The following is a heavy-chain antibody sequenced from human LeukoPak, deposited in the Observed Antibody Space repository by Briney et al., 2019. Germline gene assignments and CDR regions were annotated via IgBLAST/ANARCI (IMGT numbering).Heavy chain of an antibody. CDR2: IYPGDYET. J-gene: IGHJ4*02. D-gene: IGHD2-21*02. V-gene: IGHV5-51*01. CDR3: AIPPGYCGNDCSFDH. Sequence: GESLKISWESSGYSFSNYWIGWVRQVPGKGLEWVGIIYPGDYETRYSPSFQGLVTISVDKSISTAYLQWSSLKASDTAMYYCAIPPGYCGNDCSFDHWGQGTLVTVSS. CDR1: GYSFSNYW.